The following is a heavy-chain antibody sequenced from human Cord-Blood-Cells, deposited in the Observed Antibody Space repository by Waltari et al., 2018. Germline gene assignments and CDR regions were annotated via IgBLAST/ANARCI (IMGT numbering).Heavy chain of an antibody. CDR1: GGSISSSSYS. CDR2: IYYSGST. J-gene: IGHJ4*02. D-gene: IGHD3-3*01. CDR3: ARSANDFWSGYYFDY. Sequence: QLHLQESGPGLVKPSQTLSLTCTVSGGSISSSSYSWGWIRQPPGKGLEWIGSIYYSGSTYYNPSLKSRVTISVDTSKNQFSLKLSSVTAADTAVYYCARSANDFWSGYYFDYWGQGTLVTVSS. V-gene: IGHV4-39*01.